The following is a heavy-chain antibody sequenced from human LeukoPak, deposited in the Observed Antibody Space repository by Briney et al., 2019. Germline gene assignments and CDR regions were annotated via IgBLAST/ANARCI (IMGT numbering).Heavy chain of an antibody. CDR2: IYSGGST. Sequence: GGSLRLSCAASGFTVSSNYMSWVRQAPGKGLEWVSVIYSGGSTYYADSVKGRFTISRDNSKNTLYLQMNSLRAEDTAVYYCARAGSSRALDYWGQGTLVTVSS. J-gene: IGHJ4*02. D-gene: IGHD6-13*01. V-gene: IGHV3-66*01. CDR3: ARAGSSRALDY. CDR1: GFTVSSNY.